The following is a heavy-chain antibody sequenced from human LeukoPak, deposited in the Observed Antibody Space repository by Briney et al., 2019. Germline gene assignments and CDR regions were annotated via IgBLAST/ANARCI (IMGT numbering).Heavy chain of an antibody. CDR1: GFTFRSHW. CDR2: IDLDGTTT. Sequence: GGSLRLSCVGSGFTFRSHWMHWFRQVPGEGLVWVSRIDLDGTTTGYAESVRGRFTISRDNAKNTLFLQMNGLRAEDTAVYYCARDLTWNTADYWGQGTLVTVSS. D-gene: IGHD1/OR15-1a*01. J-gene: IGHJ4*02. CDR3: ARDLTWNTADY. V-gene: IGHV3-74*01.